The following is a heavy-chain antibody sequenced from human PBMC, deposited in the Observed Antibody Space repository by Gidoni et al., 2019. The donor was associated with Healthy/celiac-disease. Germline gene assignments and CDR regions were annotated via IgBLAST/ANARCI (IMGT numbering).Heavy chain of an antibody. CDR2: IYTSGST. CDR3: ARDQRY. Sequence: QVQLQESGPGLVKPSQTLSLTCTVSGGSISSGSYYWSWMRQPAGKGLEWIGRIYTSGSTNYNTSLKSRVTISVDTSKNQFSLKLSSVTAADTAVYYCARDQRYWGQGTLVTVSS. J-gene: IGHJ4*02. V-gene: IGHV4-61*02. CDR1: GGSISSGSYY.